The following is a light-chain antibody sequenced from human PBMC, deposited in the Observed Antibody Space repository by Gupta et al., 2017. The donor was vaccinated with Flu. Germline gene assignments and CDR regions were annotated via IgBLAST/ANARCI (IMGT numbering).Light chain of an antibody. CDR2: SDN. CDR3: AAWDDTRYGWV. V-gene: IGLV1-44*01. CDR1: SSNIGSNT. Sequence: QSVLTQPPSASGAPGQRVSISCSGGSSNIGSNTVTWYQQIPRTAPKVLLYSDNYRPSGVPDRFSGPKSGTSASLAISDLQSEDEATYDCAAWDDTRYGWVFGGGTKLTVL. J-gene: IGLJ3*02.